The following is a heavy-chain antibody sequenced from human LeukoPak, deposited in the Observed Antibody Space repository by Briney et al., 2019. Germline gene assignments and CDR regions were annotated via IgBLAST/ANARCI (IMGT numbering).Heavy chain of an antibody. CDR3: AREGRQDYVYFDC. J-gene: IGHJ4*02. CDR1: GDSISSYY. D-gene: IGHD4-17*01. V-gene: IGHV4-59*01. CDR2: INYSGNT. Sequence: KPSETLSLTCTVSGDSISSYYWSWIRQPPGKGVEWMGYINYSGNTNYNPSLKSRVTISVDTSKNQFSLRLTSVTAADTAVYYCAREGRQDYVYFDCWGQGTLVTVYS.